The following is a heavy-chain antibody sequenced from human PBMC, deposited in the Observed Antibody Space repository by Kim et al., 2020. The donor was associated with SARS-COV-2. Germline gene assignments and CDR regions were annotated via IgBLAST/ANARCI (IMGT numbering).Heavy chain of an antibody. J-gene: IGHJ2*01. D-gene: IGHD3-10*01. V-gene: IGHV4-31*03. Sequence: SETLSLTCTVSGGSISSGGYYWSWIRQHPGKGLEWIGYIYYSGSTYYNPSLKSRVTISVDTSKNQFSLKLSSVTAADTAVYYCARNQALYYYGSGSYRDYWYFDLWGRGTPVTVSS. CDR2: IYYSGST. CDR1: GGSISSGGYY. CDR3: ARNQALYYYGSGSYRDYWYFDL.